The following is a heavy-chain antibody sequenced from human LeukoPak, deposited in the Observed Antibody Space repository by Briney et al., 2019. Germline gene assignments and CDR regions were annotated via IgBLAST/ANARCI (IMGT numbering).Heavy chain of an antibody. Sequence: GGSLRLSCAASGFTFSSYAMSWVRQAPGKGLEWVSAISGSGGSTYYADSVKGRFTISRDNSKNTLYLQMNSLRAEDTAVYYCAKDPRYCSGGSCYYRWFDPWGQGTLVTVSS. D-gene: IGHD2-15*01. CDR2: ISGSGGST. CDR1: GFTFSSYA. J-gene: IGHJ5*02. V-gene: IGHV3-23*01. CDR3: AKDPRYCSGGSCYYRWFDP.